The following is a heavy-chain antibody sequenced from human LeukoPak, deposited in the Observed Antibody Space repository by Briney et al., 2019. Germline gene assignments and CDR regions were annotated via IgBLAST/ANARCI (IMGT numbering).Heavy chain of an antibody. J-gene: IGHJ3*02. CDR1: GGSISSYY. CDR2: IYTSGST. CDR3: ARGFMGRYFDWLGIAFDI. D-gene: IGHD3-9*01. Sequence: SETLSLTCTVSGGSISSYYWSWIRQPAGRGLEWIGRIYTSGSTNYNPSLKSRVTMSVDTSKNQFSLKLSSVTAADTAVYYCARGFMGRYFDWLGIAFDIWGQGTMVTVSS. V-gene: IGHV4-4*07.